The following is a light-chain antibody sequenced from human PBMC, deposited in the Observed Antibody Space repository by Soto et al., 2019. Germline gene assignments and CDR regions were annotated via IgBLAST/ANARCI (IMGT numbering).Light chain of an antibody. CDR3: NSYAGTPYV. CDR1: SSDVGGYNY. Sequence: QSVLTQPPSASGSPGQSVTISCTGTSSDVGGYNYVSWYQKHPGKAPKLMIYEVNKRPSGVPDRFSGSKSGNAASLTVSGLQAEDEADYYGNSYAGTPYVFGTGTKLTV. J-gene: IGLJ1*01. CDR2: EVN. V-gene: IGLV2-8*01.